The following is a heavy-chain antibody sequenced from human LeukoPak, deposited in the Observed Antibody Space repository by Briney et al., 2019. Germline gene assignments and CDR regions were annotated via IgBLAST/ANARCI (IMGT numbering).Heavy chain of an antibody. D-gene: IGHD1-14*01. CDR1: GFTFSIHG. CDR2: IGASGSHT. Sequence: GGSLRLSCAASGFTFSIHGMNWVRQAPGKGLEWVSGIGASGSHTYFADSVKGRFSISRDNSKNTLYLQMNSLRAEDTAVYYCAKKYNTGLDPWGQGTLVTVSS. V-gene: IGHV3-23*01. CDR3: AKKYNTGLDP. J-gene: IGHJ5*02.